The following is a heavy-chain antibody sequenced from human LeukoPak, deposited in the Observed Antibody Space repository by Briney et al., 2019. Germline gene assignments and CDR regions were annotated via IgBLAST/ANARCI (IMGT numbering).Heavy chain of an antibody. CDR2: IYYSGST. D-gene: IGHD4-17*01. V-gene: IGHV4-59*01. CDR3: ARGMDYGDYGIFDY. J-gene: IGHJ4*02. CDR1: GGSISSYY. Sequence: PSETLSLTCTASGGSISSYYWSWIRQPPGKGLEWIGYIYYSGSTNYNPSLKSRVTISVDTSKNQFSLKLSSVTAADTAVYYCARGMDYGDYGIFDYWGQGTLVTVSS.